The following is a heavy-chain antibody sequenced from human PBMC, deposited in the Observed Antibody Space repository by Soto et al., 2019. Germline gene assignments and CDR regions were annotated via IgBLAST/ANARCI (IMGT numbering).Heavy chain of an antibody. CDR1: GYTFTSYD. CDR3: ARGPPYYYGSGSYYKPRYYYYYMDV. V-gene: IGHV1-2*04. D-gene: IGHD3-10*01. Sequence: ASVKVSCKASGYTFTSYDINWVRQAPGQGLEWMGRINPNSGGTNYAQKFQGWATMTRDTSISTAYMELSRLRSDDTAVYYCARGPPYYYGSGSYYKPRYYYYYMDVWGKGTTVTVSS. CDR2: INPNSGGT. J-gene: IGHJ6*03.